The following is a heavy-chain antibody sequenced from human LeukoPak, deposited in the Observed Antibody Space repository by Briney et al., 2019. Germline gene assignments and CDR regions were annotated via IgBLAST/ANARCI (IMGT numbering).Heavy chain of an antibody. CDR3: ATSLLAPDNFDY. D-gene: IGHD3-10*01. V-gene: IGHV3-53*01. J-gene: IGHJ4*02. Sequence: GGSLRLSCAASGFTVSSNYMSWVRQAPGKGLEWVSVLYSGGITYYADSVKGRFTISRDNSKNTLYLQMNSLRAEDTAVYYCATSLLAPDNFDYWGQGTLVTVSS. CDR2: LYSGGIT. CDR1: GFTVSSNY.